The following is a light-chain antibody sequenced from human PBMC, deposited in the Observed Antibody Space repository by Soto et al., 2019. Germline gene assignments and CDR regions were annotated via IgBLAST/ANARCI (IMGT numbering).Light chain of an antibody. CDR2: AAS. V-gene: IGKV1-8*01. CDR1: QGIRSY. Sequence: AIRMTQSPSSFSASTGDRVTITCRASQGIRSYLAWYQQKPGKAPKLLIYAASTLQSGVPSRFSGSGYGTDFTLTISCLQSEDFATYYCQQYYSYPYTFGQGTKLEIK. J-gene: IGKJ2*01. CDR3: QQYYSYPYT.